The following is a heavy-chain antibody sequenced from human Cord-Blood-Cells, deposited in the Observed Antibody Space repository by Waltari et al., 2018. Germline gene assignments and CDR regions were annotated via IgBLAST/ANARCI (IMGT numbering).Heavy chain of an antibody. J-gene: IGHJ4*02. CDR1: GYTFTGYY. D-gene: IGHD2-2*01. CDR2: IDPNSRGT. CDR3: ARVVPASIDY. V-gene: IGHV1-2*02. Sequence: QVQLVQSGAEVKKPGASVKVSCKASGYTFTGYYMHWVRQAPGQGLEGMGWIDPNSRGTNYAQKFQGRVTMTRDTSISTDYMELSRLRSDDTAVYYCARVVPASIDYWGQGTLVTVSS.